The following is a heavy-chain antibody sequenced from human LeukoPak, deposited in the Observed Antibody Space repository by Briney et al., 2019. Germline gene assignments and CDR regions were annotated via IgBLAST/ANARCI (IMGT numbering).Heavy chain of an antibody. V-gene: IGHV3-9*01. D-gene: IGHD3-16*01. Sequence: GRSLRLSCVVSGFRFDDYGMHWVRQAPGKGLEWVSVISWSGTTTGYADSVKGRFTISRDSAKNSLYLQMDSLRVEDTALSYCAKDESTGGFAPGYFYGMGVWGQGTTVTVSS. CDR3: AKDESTGGFAPGYFYGMGV. J-gene: IGHJ6*02. CDR2: ISWSGTTT. CDR1: GFRFDDYG.